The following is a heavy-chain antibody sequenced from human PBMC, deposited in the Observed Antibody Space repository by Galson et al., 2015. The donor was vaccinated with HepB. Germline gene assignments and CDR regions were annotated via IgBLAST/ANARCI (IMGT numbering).Heavy chain of an antibody. V-gene: IGHV1-69*13. D-gene: IGHD5-18*01. CDR1: GGTFSSYA. J-gene: IGHJ3*02. CDR2: IIPIFGTA. Sequence: SVKVSCKASGGTFSSYAISWVRQAPEQGLEWMGGIIPIFGTANYAQKFQGRVTITADESTSTAYMELSSLRSEDTAVYYCATGTVDTALLGAFDIWGQGTMVTVSS. CDR3: ATGTVDTALLGAFDI.